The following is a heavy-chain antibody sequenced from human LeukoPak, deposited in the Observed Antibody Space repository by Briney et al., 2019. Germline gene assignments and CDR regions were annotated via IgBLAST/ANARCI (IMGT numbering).Heavy chain of an antibody. D-gene: IGHD3-22*01. CDR3: ARPYYYDSRIDP. J-gene: IGHJ5*02. V-gene: IGHV4-30-4*01. Sequence: SQTLSLTSTVSGGSISSGDYYWSWIRQPPGKGLERIAYMYYSGSTYYNPSLKSRVTMSADTSKNQHSLKLSSVTAADTAVYYCARPYYYDSRIDPWGQGILVTVSS. CDR2: MYYSGST. CDR1: GGSISSGDYY.